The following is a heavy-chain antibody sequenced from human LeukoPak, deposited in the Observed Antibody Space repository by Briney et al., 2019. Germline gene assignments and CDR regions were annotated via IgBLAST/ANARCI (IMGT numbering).Heavy chain of an antibody. CDR3: ARDVEPPSFSVYYYGMDV. CDR2: INPSGGST. Sequence: ASVKVSCKASGYTFTSYYMHWVRQAPGQGLEWMGIINPSGGSTSYAQKFQGRVTMTRDTSTSTVYMELSSLRSEDTAVYYCARDVEPPSFSVYYYGMDVWGQGTTVTVSS. V-gene: IGHV1-46*01. D-gene: IGHD1-14*01. J-gene: IGHJ6*02. CDR1: GYTFTSYY.